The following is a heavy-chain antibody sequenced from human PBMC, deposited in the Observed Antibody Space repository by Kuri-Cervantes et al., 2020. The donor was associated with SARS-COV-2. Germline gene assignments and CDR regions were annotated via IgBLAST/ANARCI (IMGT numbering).Heavy chain of an antibody. CDR3: ARDRVGVHDS. V-gene: IGHV3-30*03. CDR1: GFNFSGTD. Sequence: GGSLRLSCAASGFNFSGTDMHWVRQAPGKGLEWVAFISYDGKNKNCIASGKGRFTISRGNSKNTLYLQMNSLRAEDTAMYYCARDRVGVHDSWGQGTLVTVSS. J-gene: IGHJ4*02. D-gene: IGHD2-21*01. CDR2: ISYDGKNK.